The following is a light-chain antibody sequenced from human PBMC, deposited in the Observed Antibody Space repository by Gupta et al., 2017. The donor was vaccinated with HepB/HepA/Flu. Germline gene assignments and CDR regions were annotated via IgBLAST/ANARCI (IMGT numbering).Light chain of an antibody. CDR2: GAS. Sequence: EIVLTQSPGTLSLSPGERATLSCRASQSVSSSYLAWYQQKPGQAPRLLIYGASSRATGIPDRFSGSGSGTDFPLTISRLEPEYFAVYYCQQYDSSPPYTFGQGTKLEIK. V-gene: IGKV3-20*01. J-gene: IGKJ2*01. CDR3: QQYDSSPPYT. CDR1: QSVSSSY.